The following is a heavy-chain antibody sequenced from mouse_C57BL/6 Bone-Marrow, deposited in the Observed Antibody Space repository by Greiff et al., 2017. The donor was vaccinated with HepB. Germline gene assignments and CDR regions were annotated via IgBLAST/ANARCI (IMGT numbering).Heavy chain of an antibody. J-gene: IGHJ3*01. CDR1: GYTFTSYW. CDR2: IDPSDSYT. D-gene: IGHD2-1*01. V-gene: IGHV1-59*01. Sequence: QVQLQQPGAELVRPGTSVKLSCKASGYTFTSYWMHWVKQRPGQGLGWIGVIDPSDSYTNYNQKFKGKATLTVDTSSSTAYMQLSSLTSEDSAVYYCARSGNYPSWFAYWGQGTLVTVSA. CDR3: ARSGNYPSWFAY.